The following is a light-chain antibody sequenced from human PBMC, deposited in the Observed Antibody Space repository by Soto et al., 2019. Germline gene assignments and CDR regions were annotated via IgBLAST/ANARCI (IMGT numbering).Light chain of an antibody. CDR2: VTS. Sequence: EIVLTQSPGTLSLSPGDRATLSCRASQGVTSTYLAWYQQKPGQSPRLLMYVTSSRATGVPDRFSGSGSGTDFTLTISRLEPEDFAVYYCQQYDTLPWTFGQGTKVEVK. V-gene: IGKV3-20*01. CDR1: QGVTSTY. J-gene: IGKJ1*01. CDR3: QQYDTLPWT.